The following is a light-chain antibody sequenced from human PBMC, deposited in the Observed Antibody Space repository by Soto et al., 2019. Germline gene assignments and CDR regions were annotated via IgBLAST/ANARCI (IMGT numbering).Light chain of an antibody. V-gene: IGKV3-20*01. J-gene: IGKJ2*01. Sequence: ENVLTQSPGTLSLSPGERATLSCRASQSVDSSYLAWYQQKPGQAPRLLIYGTSSRATGIPDRFSGSGSGTDFSLTINNLEPEDFAVYYCQHYGSSIYTFGQGTKLEIK. CDR2: GTS. CDR1: QSVDSSY. CDR3: QHYGSSIYT.